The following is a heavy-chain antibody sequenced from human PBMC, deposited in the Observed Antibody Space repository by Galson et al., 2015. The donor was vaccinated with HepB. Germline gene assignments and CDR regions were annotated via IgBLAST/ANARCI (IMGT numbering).Heavy chain of an antibody. CDR3: ARDPHDIAPPPDY. CDR2: ISSSSSYI. V-gene: IGHV3-21*01. D-gene: IGHD3-9*01. J-gene: IGHJ4*02. CDR1: GFTFSSYS. Sequence: PRLSCAASGFTFSSYSMNWVRQAPGKGPEWVSSISSSSSYIYYADSVKGRFTISRDNAKNSLYLQMNSLRAEDTAVYYCARDPHDIAPPPDYWGQGTLVTVSS.